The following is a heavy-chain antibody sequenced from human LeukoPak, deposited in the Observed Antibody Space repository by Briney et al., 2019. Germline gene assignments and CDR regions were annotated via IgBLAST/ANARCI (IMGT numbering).Heavy chain of an antibody. CDR2: IISIFGTA. CDR1: GGTFSSYA. D-gene: IGHD6-13*01. Sequence: ASVKVSCKASGGTFSSYAISWVRQAPGQGLEWMGGIISIFGTANYAQKFQGRVTITADESTSTAYMELSSLRSEDTAVYYCSTSSSWYNWFDPWGQGTLVTVSS. J-gene: IGHJ5*02. V-gene: IGHV1-69*13. CDR3: STSSSWYNWFDP.